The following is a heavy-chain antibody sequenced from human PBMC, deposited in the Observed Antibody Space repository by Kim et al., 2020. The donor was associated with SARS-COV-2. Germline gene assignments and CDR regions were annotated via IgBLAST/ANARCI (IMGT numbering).Heavy chain of an antibody. CDR3: ARGTSPTYYYDSGNYGGGLDV. V-gene: IGHV4-31*03. D-gene: IGHD3-22*01. Sequence: SETLSLTCTVSGGSISTGGYFWSWIRQYPGKGLEWIGDMYYRGNTYYNSSLKSRITMSLDTSQSQFSLNVASVTAADTAVYYCARGTSPTYYYDSGNYGGGLDVWGQGTTVTVSS. J-gene: IGHJ6*02. CDR2: MYYRGNT. CDR1: GGSISTGGYF.